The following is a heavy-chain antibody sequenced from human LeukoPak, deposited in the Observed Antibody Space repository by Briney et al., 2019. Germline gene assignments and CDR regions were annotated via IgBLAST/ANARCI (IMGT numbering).Heavy chain of an antibody. CDR2: LYSDGNT. D-gene: IGHD1-14*01. Sequence: GGSLRLSCAASGFTVITNDMTWVRQAPGKGLEWVSVLYSDGNTKYADSVQGRFTISRDNSKNTPYLEMNGLSPDDTAVYYCARGVEPLAANTLAYWGQGTLVTVSS. CDR3: ARGVEPLAANTLAY. J-gene: IGHJ4*02. V-gene: IGHV3-53*01. CDR1: GFTVITND.